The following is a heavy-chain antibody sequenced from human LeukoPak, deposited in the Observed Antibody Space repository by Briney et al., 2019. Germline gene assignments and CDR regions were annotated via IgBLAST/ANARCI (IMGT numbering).Heavy chain of an antibody. D-gene: IGHD3-10*01. CDR2: ISGSGGST. V-gene: IGHV3-23*01. CDR3: AKDRQYYGSGGEYYFDY. Sequence: GGSLRLSCAASGFTFSSYGMSWVRQAPGKGLEWVSAISGSGGSTYYADSVKGRFTISRDNSKNTLYLQMNSLRAEDTAVYYCAKDRQYYGSGGEYYFDYWGQGTLVTVSS. CDR1: GFTFSSYG. J-gene: IGHJ4*02.